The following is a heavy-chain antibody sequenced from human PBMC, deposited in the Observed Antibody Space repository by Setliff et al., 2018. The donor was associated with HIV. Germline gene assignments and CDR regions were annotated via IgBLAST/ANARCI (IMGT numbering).Heavy chain of an antibody. Sequence: SETLSLTCTISGGSITGYFWSWIRQPPGKGLEWIGSIDYSESTYYNPSLKSRVTISVDTSKNQFSLKLSSVTAADTAVYYCARLNGSGSYWGQGTLVTVSS. V-gene: IGHV4-59*05. CDR3: ARLNGSGSY. CDR1: GGSITGYF. CDR2: IDYSEST. J-gene: IGHJ4*02. D-gene: IGHD3-10*01.